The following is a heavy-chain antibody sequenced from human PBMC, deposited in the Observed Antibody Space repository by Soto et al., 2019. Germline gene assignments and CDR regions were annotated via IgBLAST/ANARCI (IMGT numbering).Heavy chain of an antibody. Sequence: QLQLVESGGGAVQPGRSLRLSCAASASTFSNYIMHWVRQAPGKGLEWVAFISYDGSNSNYADFVEGRFTISRDNPKNMLYLQLSSLRPDDTAVYYCAGGDNYYALGVWGQGTTVTVSS. J-gene: IGHJ6*02. CDR2: ISYDGSNS. CDR3: AGGDNYYALGV. D-gene: IGHD2-15*01. V-gene: IGHV3-30*04. CDR1: ASTFSNYI.